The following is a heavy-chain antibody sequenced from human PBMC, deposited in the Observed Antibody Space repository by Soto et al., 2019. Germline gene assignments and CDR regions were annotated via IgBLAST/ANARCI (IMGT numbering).Heavy chain of an antibody. CDR3: AREIGAGTTHWFDP. D-gene: IGHD1-7*01. V-gene: IGHV1-69*13. CDR1: GGTFSSYA. Sequence: SVKVSCKASGGTFSSYAISWVRQAPGQGLEWMGGIIPIFGTANYAQKFQGRVTITADESTSTAYMELSSLRSEDTAVYYCAREIGAGTTHWFDPWGQGTLVTVSS. J-gene: IGHJ5*02. CDR2: IIPIFGTA.